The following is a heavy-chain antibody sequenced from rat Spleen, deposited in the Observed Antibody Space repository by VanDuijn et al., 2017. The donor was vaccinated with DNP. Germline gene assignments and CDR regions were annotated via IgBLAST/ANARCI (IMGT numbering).Heavy chain of an antibody. D-gene: IGHD1-1*01. V-gene: IGHV5-22*01. CDR3: ARLLTTPGDY. CDR2: ISYEGSST. Sequence: EVQLVESGGGLVQPGRSLKLSCAASGFTFSDYYMAWVRQAPKKGLEWVASISYEGSSTYYGDSVKGRFTISRDNAKSTLYLQINSLRSEDTATYYCARLLTTPGDYWGQGVMVTVSS. J-gene: IGHJ2*01. CDR1: GFTFSDYY.